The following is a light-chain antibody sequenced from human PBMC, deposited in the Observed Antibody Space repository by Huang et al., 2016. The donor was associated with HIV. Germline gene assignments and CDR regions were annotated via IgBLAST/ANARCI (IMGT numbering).Light chain of an antibody. J-gene: IGKJ4*01. Sequence: IVLTQSPATLSWYPGEGVTLSCRASQSVGNYIAWYQQHPGQSPKLLIYDTSNRATGTPVRFSGSGAGTDFTLTISSLESEDCAVYYCQQRSSGVTFGGGTKVQVK. V-gene: IGKV3-11*01. CDR3: QQRSSGVT. CDR1: QSVGNY. CDR2: DTS.